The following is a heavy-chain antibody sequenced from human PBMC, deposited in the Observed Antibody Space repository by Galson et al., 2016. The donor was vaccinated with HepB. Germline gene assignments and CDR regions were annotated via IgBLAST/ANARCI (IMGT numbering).Heavy chain of an antibody. CDR3: ARDDCHDTTCYKNFWYFDL. Sequence: SVKVSCKASGANFSSAGFSWVRQAPGQGLEWMGGIIPTFRTANYALKFQGRFTMTADELTSTVYMELKSLRSDDTAIYFCARDDCHDTTCYKNFWYFDLWGRGTLVTVSS. D-gene: IGHD2-21*02. J-gene: IGHJ2*01. CDR2: IIPTFRTA. V-gene: IGHV1-69*13. CDR1: GANFSSAG.